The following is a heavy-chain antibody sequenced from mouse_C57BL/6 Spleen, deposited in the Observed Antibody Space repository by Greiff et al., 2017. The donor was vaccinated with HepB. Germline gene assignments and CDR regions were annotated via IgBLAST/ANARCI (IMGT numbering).Heavy chain of an antibody. CDR3: ARYYYGNYGIDY. CDR2: IYPGDGDT. CDR1: GYAFSSYW. J-gene: IGHJ2*01. D-gene: IGHD2-1*01. V-gene: IGHV1-80*01. Sequence: QVHVKQSGAELVKPGASVKISCKASGYAFSSYWMNWVKQRPGKGLEWIGQIYPGDGDTNYNGKFKGKATLTADKSSSTAYMQLSSLTSEDSAVYFCARYYYGNYGIDYWGQGTTLTVSS.